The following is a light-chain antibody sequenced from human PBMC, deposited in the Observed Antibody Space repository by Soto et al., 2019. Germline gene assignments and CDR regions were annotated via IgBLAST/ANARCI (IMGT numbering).Light chain of an antibody. J-gene: IGKJ1*01. V-gene: IGKV1-39*01. Sequence: DFEMTQSPSSLSASVGDRVTITCRTSQNINKYLSWYQQKPGKAPKLLIYATSTLQSGVPSRFSGSGSGTDFTLTISTLQPEDFATYYCLQTYSTPRTFGQGTKVDI. CDR1: QNINKY. CDR3: LQTYSTPRT. CDR2: ATS.